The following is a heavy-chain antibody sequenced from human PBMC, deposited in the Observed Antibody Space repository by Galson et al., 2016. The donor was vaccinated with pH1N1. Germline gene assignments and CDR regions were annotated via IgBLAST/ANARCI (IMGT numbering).Heavy chain of an antibody. V-gene: IGHV1-2*02. D-gene: IGHD2-15*01. J-gene: IGHJ4*02. CDR1: GYSLTELS. CDR2: IDPNSGNT. CDR3: ARVTPTEPFDY. Sequence: SVKVSCKVSGYSLTELSMHWVRQAPGQGLEWMGWIDPNSGNTQYAQNFQGRVILTRDTSISTAYMQLSRLTYDDTAVYYCARVTPTEPFDYWGQGALVTVSS.